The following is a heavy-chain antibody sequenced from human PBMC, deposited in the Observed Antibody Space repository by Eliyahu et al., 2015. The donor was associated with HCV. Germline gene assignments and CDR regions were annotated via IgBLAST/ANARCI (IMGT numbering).Heavy chain of an antibody. CDR2: IYHSGST. Sequence: QVRLQESGPGLVKPSETLSLTCAXSGYAISSGYYWGWIRQPPGRGLEWIGSIYHSGSTYYNPSLRSRVTISVDTSKNQFSLKLSSVTAADTAVYYCARDYVFEVILTGGGMDVWGQGTTVTVSS. CDR1: GYAISSGYY. V-gene: IGHV4-38-2*02. CDR3: ARDYVFEVILTGGGMDV. J-gene: IGHJ6*02. D-gene: IGHD3-9*01.